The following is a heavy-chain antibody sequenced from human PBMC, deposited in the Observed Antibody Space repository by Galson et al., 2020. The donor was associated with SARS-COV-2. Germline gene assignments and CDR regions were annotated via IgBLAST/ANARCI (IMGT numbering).Heavy chain of an antibody. Sequence: GASVKVSCKVSGYTLTELSMHWVRQAPGKGLEWMGGFDPEDGETIYAQKFQGRVTMTEDTSTDTAYMELSSLRSEDTAVYYCATGLAVAGTALAYYYYYGRDVWGQGTTVTVSS. CDR2: FDPEDGET. V-gene: IGHV1-24*01. CDR1: GYTLTELS. J-gene: IGHJ6*02. CDR3: ATGLAVAGTALAYYYYYGRDV. D-gene: IGHD6-19*01.